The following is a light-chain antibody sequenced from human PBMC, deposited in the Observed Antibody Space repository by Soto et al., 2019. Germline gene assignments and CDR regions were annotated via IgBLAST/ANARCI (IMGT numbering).Light chain of an antibody. CDR3: QQSSNWPPAWT. J-gene: IGKJ1*01. V-gene: IGKV3D-20*02. CDR1: QSVSNNY. CDR2: GAS. Sequence: EIVLTQSPGTLSLSPGERATLSCRASQSVSNNYLAWYQQKPGQAPRLLIYGASNRATGIPDRFSGSGSGTDFTLTISRLEPEDFAVYYCQQSSNWPPAWTVGQGTKVDIK.